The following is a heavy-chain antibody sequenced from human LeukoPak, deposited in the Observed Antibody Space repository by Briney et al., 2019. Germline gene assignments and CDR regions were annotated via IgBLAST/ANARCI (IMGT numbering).Heavy chain of an antibody. CDR3: ATDLVRGYSYADDAFDI. D-gene: IGHD5-18*01. CDR1: GYTLTELS. J-gene: IGHJ3*02. CDR2: FDPEDGET. V-gene: IGHV1-24*01. Sequence: ASVKVSCKVSGYTLTELSMHWVRQAPGKGLEWMGGFDPEDGETIYAQKFQGRVTMTEDTSTDTAYMELSSLRSEDTAVYYCATDLVRGYSYADDAFDIWGQGTMVTVSS.